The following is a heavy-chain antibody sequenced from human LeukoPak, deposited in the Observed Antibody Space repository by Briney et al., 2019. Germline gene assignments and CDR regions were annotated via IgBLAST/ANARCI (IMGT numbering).Heavy chain of an antibody. CDR2: IYSGGRI. V-gene: IGHV3-53*04. Sequence: GGSLRLSCAASGFTVSSNYMSWVRQAPGKGLEWVSVIYSGGRIYYADSVKGQFTISRHNSENTLYLQMNSLRAEDTAVYYCARGDFWSGYYTGLYWGQGTLVTVSS. CDR1: GFTVSSNY. J-gene: IGHJ4*02. CDR3: ARGDFWSGYYTGLY. D-gene: IGHD3-3*01.